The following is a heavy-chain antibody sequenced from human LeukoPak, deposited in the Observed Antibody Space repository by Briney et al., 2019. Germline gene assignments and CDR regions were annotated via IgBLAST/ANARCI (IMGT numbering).Heavy chain of an antibody. Sequence: ASVKVSRKASGYTFTSYGISWVRQAPGQGLEWMGWISAYNGNTNYAQKLQGRVTMTTDTSTSTAYMELRSLRSDDTAVYYCATQHSGGYYFDYWGQGTLVTVSS. CDR2: ISAYNGNT. CDR1: GYTFTSYG. CDR3: ATQHSGGYYFDY. D-gene: IGHD1-26*01. J-gene: IGHJ4*02. V-gene: IGHV1-18*01.